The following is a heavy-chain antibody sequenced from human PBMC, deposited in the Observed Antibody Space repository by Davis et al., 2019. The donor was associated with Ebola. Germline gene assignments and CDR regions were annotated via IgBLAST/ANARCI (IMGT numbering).Heavy chain of an antibody. J-gene: IGHJ4*02. Sequence: GESLKISCAASGFTFSSYGMHWVRQAPGKGLEWVAVISYDGSNKYYVDSVKGRFTISRDNAKNSLYLQMNSLRAEDTAVYYCARERGLSYWGQGTLVTVSS. D-gene: IGHD2-21*01. CDR3: ARERGLSY. CDR2: ISYDGSNK. CDR1: GFTFSSYG. V-gene: IGHV3-30*03.